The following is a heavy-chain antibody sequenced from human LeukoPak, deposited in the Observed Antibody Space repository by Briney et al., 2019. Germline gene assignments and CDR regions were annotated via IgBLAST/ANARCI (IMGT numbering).Heavy chain of an antibody. Sequence: GGSLRLSCAASGFTFSSCWMSWVRQAPGKGLEWVANIKQDGSEKYYVDSVKGRFTISRDNAKNSLYLQMNSLRAEDTAVYYCARDPVYTWGDWYFDLWGRGTLVTVSS. CDR3: ARDPVYTWGDWYFDL. J-gene: IGHJ2*01. V-gene: IGHV3-7*01. CDR2: IKQDGSEK. D-gene: IGHD2-2*02. CDR1: GFTFSSCW.